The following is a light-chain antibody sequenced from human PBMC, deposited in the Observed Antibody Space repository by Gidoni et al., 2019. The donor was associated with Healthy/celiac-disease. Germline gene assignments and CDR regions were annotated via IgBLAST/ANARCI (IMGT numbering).Light chain of an antibody. V-gene: IGKV1-33*01. CDR3: QQYDNLPFT. CDR1: QDISNY. J-gene: IGKJ3*01. CDR2: DAS. Sequence: DIQMTQSPSSLSASVGDRVTITCQASQDISNYLNWYQQKPGKAPKLLIYDASNLETGVPSRFSGSGSGTDFTFTISSLQPEDIATYYCQQYDNLPFTFXPXTKVDIK.